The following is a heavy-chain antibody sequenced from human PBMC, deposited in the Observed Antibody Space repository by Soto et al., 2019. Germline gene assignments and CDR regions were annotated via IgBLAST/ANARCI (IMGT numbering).Heavy chain of an antibody. CDR3: TRGPPDY. CDR1: GFTFSDHY. J-gene: IGHJ4*02. Sequence: EVQLVESGGGLVQPGGSLRLSCAASGFTFSDHYIDWVRQAPGKGLEWDGRIRDNTHSFTTEYAASVKGRFTISRDDSKNSLYLQMTSLKTEDTAVYYFTRGPPDYWGQGTLVTVSS. CDR2: IRDNTHSFTT. V-gene: IGHV3-72*01.